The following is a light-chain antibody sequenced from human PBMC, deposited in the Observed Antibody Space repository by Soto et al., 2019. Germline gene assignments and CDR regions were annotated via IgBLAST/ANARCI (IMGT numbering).Light chain of an antibody. Sequence: EIVMTQSPATLSVSPGASATLSCRASQSVSTNLAWYQQKPGQVPRVLIYGASTRATEIPARFSGSGSGTEFTLTIDSLQSEDFAVYYCQQRGKWPSTFGPGTKVEMK. CDR1: QSVSTN. J-gene: IGKJ2*02. CDR3: QQRGKWPST. V-gene: IGKV3-15*01. CDR2: GAS.